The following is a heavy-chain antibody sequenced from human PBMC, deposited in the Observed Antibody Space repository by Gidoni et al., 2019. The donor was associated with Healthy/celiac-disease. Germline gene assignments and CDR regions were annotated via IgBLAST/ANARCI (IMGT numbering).Heavy chain of an antibody. Sequence: QVQLVQSGAEVKKPGSSVKVSCKASGGTFRSYAISWVRQAPGQGLEWMGGIIPLFGTANYAQKFQGRVTITADESTSTAYCELSSLRSEDPAVYYCARDGYEGSSYPLYFDYWGQGTLVTVSS. J-gene: IGHJ4*02. CDR3: ARDGYEGSSYPLYFDY. CDR2: IIPLFGTA. V-gene: IGHV1-69*01. D-gene: IGHD6-6*01. CDR1: GGTFRSYA.